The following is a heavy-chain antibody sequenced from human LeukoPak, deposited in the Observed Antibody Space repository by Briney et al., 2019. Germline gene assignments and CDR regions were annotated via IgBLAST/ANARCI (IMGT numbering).Heavy chain of an antibody. J-gene: IGHJ5*02. Sequence: GGSLRLSCAASGFTFSSYSMSWVRQAPGKGLEWVSDINSSSSTIYYAYSMRGLFTISRDNARNFLYRRMNSLGEEDTAVYYCAREREFDPWGQGTLVTVSS. CDR2: INSSSSTI. V-gene: IGHV3-48*02. CDR3: AREREFDP. D-gene: IGHD5-24*01. CDR1: GFTFSSYS.